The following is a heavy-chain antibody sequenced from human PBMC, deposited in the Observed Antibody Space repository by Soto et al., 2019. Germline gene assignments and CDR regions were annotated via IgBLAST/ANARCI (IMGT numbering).Heavy chain of an antibody. V-gene: IGHV1-69*12. J-gene: IGHJ4*02. Sequence: QVQLVQSGAEVKKPGSSVKVSCKASGGTFSSYAISWVRQAPGQGLEWMGGIIPIFCTADYAQKFQGRVTITADESTSTAYMERSSLRSEDTAVYYCARESRYCSGGSCYFLPGIDYWGQGTLVTVSS. D-gene: IGHD2-15*01. CDR2: IIPIFCTA. CDR3: ARESRYCSGGSCYFLPGIDY. CDR1: GGTFSSYA.